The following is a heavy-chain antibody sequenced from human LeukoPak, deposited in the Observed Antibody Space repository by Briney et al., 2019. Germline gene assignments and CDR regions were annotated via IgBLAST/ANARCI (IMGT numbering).Heavy chain of an antibody. CDR3: AKDLDSSGYYDY. J-gene: IGHJ4*02. CDR2: IKLDGSMT. Sequence: GGSLRLSCAASGFTFDNYWMNWVRQAPGKGLEWVASIKLDGSMTYYVDSVKGRFTISRDNSKNTLYLQMNSLRAEDTAVYYCAKDLDSSGYYDYWGQGTLVTVSS. D-gene: IGHD3-22*01. CDR1: GFTFDNYW. V-gene: IGHV3-7*03.